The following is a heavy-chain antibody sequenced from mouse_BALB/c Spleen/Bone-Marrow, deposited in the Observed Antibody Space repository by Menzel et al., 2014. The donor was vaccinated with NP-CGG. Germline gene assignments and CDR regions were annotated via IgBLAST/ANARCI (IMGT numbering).Heavy chain of an antibody. V-gene: IGHV1S135*01. J-gene: IGHJ1*01. Sequence: EVQLQQSGPELEKPGASVKISCKASGYSFTGYNMNWVKQSNGKSLEWIGNIDPYYGGTSYNQKFKDKATLTVDKSSSTAYMQLKSLTSEDSAVYYCTRGYGSHSHWYFDVWGAGTTVTVSS. CDR3: TRGYGSHSHWYFDV. CDR2: IDPYYGGT. D-gene: IGHD1-1*01. CDR1: GYSFTGYN.